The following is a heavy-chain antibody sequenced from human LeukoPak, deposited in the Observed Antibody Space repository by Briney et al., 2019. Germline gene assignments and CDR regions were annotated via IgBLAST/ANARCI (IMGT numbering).Heavy chain of an antibody. CDR1: GGTLTSGGYS. CDR2: IYTSGST. D-gene: IGHD2-15*01. J-gene: IGHJ6*03. Sequence: PSETLSLTCAVSGGTLTSGGYSWSWIRQSPGKALEWIGYIYTSGSTNYNPSLKSRVTISVDTSKNQFSLKLSSVTAADTAVYYCARGAADPSDYYYYYYMDVWGKGTTVTISS. V-gene: IGHV4-61*08. CDR3: ARGAADPSDYYYYYYMDV.